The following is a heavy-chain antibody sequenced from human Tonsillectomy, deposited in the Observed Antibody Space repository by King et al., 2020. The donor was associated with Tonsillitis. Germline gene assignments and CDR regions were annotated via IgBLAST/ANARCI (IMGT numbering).Heavy chain of an antibody. D-gene: IGHD3-16*01. Sequence: VQLVESGAEVKRPGASVRFSCKASGYTFPRHYVHWVRQATGQGLEWMGIINPTGGRTTYAQKFQGRVTISSDSSTSTVSMQLSSLRSEDTAVYYCASDFYLLSYGYGIASWGQGTLLSVSS. CDR1: GYTFPRHY. V-gene: IGHV1-46*01. CDR2: INPTGGRT. CDR3: ASDFYLLSYGYGIAS. J-gene: IGHJ4*02.